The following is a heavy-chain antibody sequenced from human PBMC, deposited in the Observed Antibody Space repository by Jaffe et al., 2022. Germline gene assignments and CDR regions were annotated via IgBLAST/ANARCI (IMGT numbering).Heavy chain of an antibody. J-gene: IGHJ4*02. D-gene: IGHD6-13*01. Sequence: QVQLVQSGAEVKKPGSSVKVSCKASGGTFSSYAISWVRQAPGQGLEWMGGIIPIFGTANYAQKFQGRVTITADESTSTAYMELSSLRSEDTAVYYCARGGVNSSWYSYYFDYWGQGTLVTVSS. CDR2: IIPIFGTA. CDR3: ARGGVNSSWYSYYFDY. V-gene: IGHV1-69*01. CDR1: GGTFSSYA.